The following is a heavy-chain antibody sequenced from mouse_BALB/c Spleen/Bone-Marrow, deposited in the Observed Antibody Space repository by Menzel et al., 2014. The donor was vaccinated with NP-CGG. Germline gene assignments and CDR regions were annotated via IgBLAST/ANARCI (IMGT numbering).Heavy chain of an antibody. J-gene: IGHJ2*01. CDR1: GDSITSGY. Sequence: VQLQQSGPSLVKPSQTPSLTCSVTGDSITSGYWNWIRKFPGNKLEYMGYISYSGSTYYNPSLKSRMSVTRDTSKNQYYLQLNSVTTEDTATYYCARSGGNYDYFDYWGQGTTLTVSS. V-gene: IGHV3-8*02. CDR3: ARSGGNYDYFDY. CDR2: ISYSGST. D-gene: IGHD2-1*01.